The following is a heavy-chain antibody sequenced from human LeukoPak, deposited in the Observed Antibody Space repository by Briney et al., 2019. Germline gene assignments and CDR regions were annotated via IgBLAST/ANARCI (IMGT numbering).Heavy chain of an antibody. CDR1: GYSFTSYW. V-gene: IGHV5-51*01. J-gene: IGHJ6*03. D-gene: IGHD2-15*01. CDR3: ARLLDNCSGGSSYSGYSYYYRT. Sequence: GESLKISCKGSGYSFTSYWIGWVRQMPGKGLEWMGIIYPGDSDTRYSPSFQGQVTISADKSISTAYLQWSSLKATDTAMYYCARLLDNCSGGSSYSGYSYYYRTFWGKGPTSPSP. CDR2: IYPGDSDT.